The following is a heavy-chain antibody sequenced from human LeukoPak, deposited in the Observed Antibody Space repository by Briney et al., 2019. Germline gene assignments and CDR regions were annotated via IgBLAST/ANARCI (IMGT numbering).Heavy chain of an antibody. D-gene: IGHD3-10*01. V-gene: IGHV3-23*01. CDR3: AKPDYGSGPRRYYYYMDV. J-gene: IGHJ6*03. CDR2: ISGSGGST. CDR1: GFTFSSYG. Sequence: PGGSLRLSCAASGFTFSSYGMSWVRQAPGKGLEWVSAISGSGGSTYYADSVKGRFTISRDNSKNTLYLQMNSLRAEDTAVYYCAKPDYGSGPRRYYYYMDVWGKGTTVTTSS.